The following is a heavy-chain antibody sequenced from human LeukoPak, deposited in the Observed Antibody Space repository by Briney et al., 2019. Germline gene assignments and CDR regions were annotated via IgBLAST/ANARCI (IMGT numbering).Heavy chain of an antibody. Sequence: GGSLRLSCVASGFSFTNYAMCWVRQAPARGPEWLSSMKGGANTYYADSVKGRFTISRDNSKNTLYLQMNSLRAEDTAVFYCAKYPASGGYFDYWGQGTLVTVSS. D-gene: IGHD6-13*01. V-gene: IGHV3-23*01. CDR3: AKYPASGGYFDY. CDR2: MKGGANT. CDR1: GFSFTNYA. J-gene: IGHJ4*02.